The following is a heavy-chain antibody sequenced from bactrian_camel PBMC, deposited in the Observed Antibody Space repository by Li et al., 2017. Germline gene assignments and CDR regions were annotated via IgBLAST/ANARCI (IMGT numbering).Heavy chain of an antibody. J-gene: IGHJ6*01. V-gene: IGHV3-2*01. D-gene: IGHD2*01. Sequence: QVQLVESGGGSVQAGGSLRLSCAASGFTFRGYYMSWVRQAPGKGLEWVSSIYTDDSRSYYADSVKGRFTISKDSAKNTVYLQLNSLKTEDTAMYYCAKAQSGGYEGFNAWGQGTQVTVS. CDR1: GFTFRGYY. CDR3: AKAQSGGYEGFNA. CDR2: IYTDDSRS.